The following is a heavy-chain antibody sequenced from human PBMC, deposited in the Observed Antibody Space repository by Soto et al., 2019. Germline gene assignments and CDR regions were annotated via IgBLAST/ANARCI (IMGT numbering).Heavy chain of an antibody. CDR3: ARRRAVLLRAVTEYGMDV. J-gene: IGHJ6*02. CDR2: IYPDDSDT. V-gene: IGHV5-51*01. Sequence: PGESLKISCKGSGYSFSTYWIGWVRQMPEKGLEWMGIIYPDDSDTRYSPSFQGQVTISVDKSINTAYLQWSSLKASDTAMYYCARRRAVLLRAVTEYGMDVWGQGTTVTVSS. CDR1: GYSFSTYW. D-gene: IGHD4-17*01.